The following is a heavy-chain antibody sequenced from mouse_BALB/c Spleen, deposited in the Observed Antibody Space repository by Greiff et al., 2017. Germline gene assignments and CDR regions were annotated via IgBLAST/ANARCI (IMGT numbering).Heavy chain of an antibody. CDR3: ARHGGYDRYFDV. CDR2: ISSGGGST. D-gene: IGHD2-14*01. V-gene: IGHV5-12-1*01. J-gene: IGHJ1*01. CDR1: GFAFSSYD. Sequence: DVKLVESGGGLVKPGGSLKLSCAASGFAFSSYDMSWVRQTPEKRLEWVAYISSGGGSTYYPDTVKGRFTISRDNAKNTLYLQMSSLKSEDTAMYYCARHGGYDRYFDVWGAGTTVTVSS.